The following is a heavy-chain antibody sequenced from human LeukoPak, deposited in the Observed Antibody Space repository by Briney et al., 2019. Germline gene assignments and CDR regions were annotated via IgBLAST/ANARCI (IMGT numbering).Heavy chain of an antibody. CDR2: ISGSGGST. CDR1: GFTFSSYG. J-gene: IGHJ4*02. V-gene: IGHV3-23*01. CDR3: AKRGPGDYYDILTGYYLFDY. D-gene: IGHD3-9*01. Sequence: GGSLRLSCAASGFTFSSYGMSWVRQAPGKGLEWVSAISGSGGSTYYADSVKGRFTISRDNSKNTLYLQMNSLRAEDTAVYYCAKRGPGDYYDILTGYYLFDYWGQGTLVTVSS.